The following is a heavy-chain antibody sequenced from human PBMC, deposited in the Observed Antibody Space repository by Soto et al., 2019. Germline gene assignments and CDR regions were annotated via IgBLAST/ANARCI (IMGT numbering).Heavy chain of an antibody. D-gene: IGHD3-3*01. Sequence: GGSLRLSCAASGFTFSSYWMSWVRQAPGKGLEWVANIKQDGSEKYYVDSVKGRFTISRDNAKNSLYLQMNSLRAEDTAVYYCAREFRRFLEWLLYKGGKYYFDYWGQGTLVTVSS. CDR1: GFTFSSYW. CDR3: AREFRRFLEWLLYKGGKYYFDY. CDR2: IKQDGSEK. J-gene: IGHJ4*02. V-gene: IGHV3-7*01.